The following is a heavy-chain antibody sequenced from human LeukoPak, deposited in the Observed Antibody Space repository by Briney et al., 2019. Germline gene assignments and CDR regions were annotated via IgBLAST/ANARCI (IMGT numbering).Heavy chain of an antibody. CDR3: ATGGYAWDC. CDR2: FDPEDDET. J-gene: IGHJ4*02. V-gene: IGHV1-24*01. D-gene: IGHD5-12*01. CDR1: GCTLTELS. Sequence: ASVRVSFKRSGCTLTELSIHWVGPAPGKGIEWMGGFDPEDDETIYAQKFQGRVTMTEDTSTDTAYMELSSLRSEDTAVYYCATGGYAWDCWGQGTLVTVSS.